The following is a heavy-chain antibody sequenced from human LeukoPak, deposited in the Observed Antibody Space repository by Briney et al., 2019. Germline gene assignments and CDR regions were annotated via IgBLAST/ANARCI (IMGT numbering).Heavy chain of an antibody. D-gene: IGHD5-12*01. CDR2: ISGSGGST. CDR1: GFTFSSYA. J-gene: IGHJ4*02. Sequence: GGSLRLSCAASGFTFSSYAMSWVRQAPGKGLGWVSAISGSGGSTYYADSVKGRFTISRDNSKNTLYLQMNSLRAEDTAVYYCARIPRGYSGYDTSDYWGQGTLVTVSS. CDR3: ARIPRGYSGYDTSDY. V-gene: IGHV3-23*01.